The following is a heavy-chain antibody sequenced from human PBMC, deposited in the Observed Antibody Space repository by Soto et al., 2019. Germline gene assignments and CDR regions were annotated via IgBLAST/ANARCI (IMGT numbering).Heavy chain of an antibody. CDR2: IYYNGDI. CDR3: ARDAGYASGWPFFDF. V-gene: IGHV4-59*01. Sequence: PSETLSLTCTVSGGSISSYYWSWIRQPPGKGLEWIGYIYYNGDIDYNPSLKSRVTISVDRSKNQFSLELTSVTAADTAVYYCARDAGYASGWPFFDFWGRGALVTVYS. J-gene: IGHJ4*02. D-gene: IGHD6-19*01. CDR1: GGSISSYY.